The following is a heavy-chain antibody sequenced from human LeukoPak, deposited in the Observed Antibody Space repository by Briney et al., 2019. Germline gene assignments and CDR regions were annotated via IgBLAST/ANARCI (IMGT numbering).Heavy chain of an antibody. CDR3: AKDPSSGSRRGNWFDP. D-gene: IGHD1-26*01. CDR1: GFVFSIYT. J-gene: IGHJ5*02. Sequence: PGGSLRLSCSASGFVFSIYTMYWVRQAPGRGLEWVSDVSGSGSSTYYADSVKGRFTISRDNSKNTLYLLMNSLRAEDTAIYYCAKDPSSGSRRGNWFDPWGQGTLVTVSS. V-gene: IGHV3-23*01. CDR2: VSGSGSST.